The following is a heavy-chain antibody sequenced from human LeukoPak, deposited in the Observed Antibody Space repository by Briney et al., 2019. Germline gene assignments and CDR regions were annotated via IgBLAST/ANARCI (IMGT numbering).Heavy chain of an antibody. V-gene: IGHV4-39*01. Sequence: PSETLSLTCTVSGDSISSSTYYWGWIRQPPGKGLEWIGTIYYSGSTYYNPSLKSRVTISVDTSKNQFSLKLSYVTAADTAVYYCARITVTGYGFDYWGQGTLVTVSS. J-gene: IGHJ4*02. CDR1: GDSISSSTYY. CDR2: IYYSGST. D-gene: IGHD4-17*01. CDR3: ARITVTGYGFDY.